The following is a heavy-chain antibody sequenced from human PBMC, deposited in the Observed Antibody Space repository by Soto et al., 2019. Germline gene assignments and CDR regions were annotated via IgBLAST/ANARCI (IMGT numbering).Heavy chain of an antibody. CDR1: GYTFTSYD. J-gene: IGHJ5*02. CDR2: MNPNSGNT. V-gene: IGHV1-8*01. CDR3: ARGPFYDFWSGHPPSFMGPWFDP. D-gene: IGHD3-3*01. Sequence: GASVKVSCKASGYTFTSYDINCVRQATGQGLEWVGWMNPNSGNTGYAQKFQGRVTMTRNTSISTAYMELSSLRSEDTAVYYCARGPFYDFWSGHPPSFMGPWFDPWGQGTLVTVPQ.